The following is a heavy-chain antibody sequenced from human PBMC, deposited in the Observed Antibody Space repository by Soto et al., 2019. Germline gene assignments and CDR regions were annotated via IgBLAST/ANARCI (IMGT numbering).Heavy chain of an antibody. CDR3: ARGGVSTRTFDY. J-gene: IGHJ4*02. Sequence: PGESLKISCKGSGYNFAGYWIAWVRQMPGKGLELMGIIYPSDSDTRYRPSFQGQVTISADKSISSAYLQWSSLRDSDTAMYYCARGGVSTRTFDYWGQVTPVTVSS. CDR1: GYNFAGYW. CDR2: IYPSDSDT. V-gene: IGHV5-51*01. D-gene: IGHD3-3*01.